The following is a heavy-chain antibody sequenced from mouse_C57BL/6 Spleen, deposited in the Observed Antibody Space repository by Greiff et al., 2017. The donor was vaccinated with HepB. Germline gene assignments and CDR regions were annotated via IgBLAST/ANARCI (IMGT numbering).Heavy chain of an antibody. J-gene: IGHJ2*01. CDR3: ARWWLLSYFDY. V-gene: IGHV1-82*01. D-gene: IGHD2-3*01. CDR1: GYAFSSSW. Sequence: QVQLQQSGPELVKPGASVKISCKASGYAFSSSWMNWVKQRPGKGLEWIGRIYPGDGDTNYNGKFKGKATLTADKSSSTAYMQLSSLTSEDSAVYFCARWWLLSYFDYWGQGTTLTVSS. CDR2: IYPGDGDT.